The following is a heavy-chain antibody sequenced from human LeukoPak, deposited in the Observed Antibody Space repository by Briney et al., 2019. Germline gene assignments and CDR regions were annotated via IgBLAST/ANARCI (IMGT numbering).Heavy chain of an antibody. CDR2: FDPEDGET. CDR1: GYTLTELS. J-gene: IGHJ4*02. Sequence: GASVKVSCKVSGYTLTELSMHWVRQAPGKGLEWMGGFDPEDGETIYAQKFQGRVTMTEDTSTDTAYMELSSLRSDDTAVYYCATPAYYSGSYSGAYYFDYWGQGTLVTVSS. D-gene: IGHD1-26*01. CDR3: ATPAYYSGSYSGAYYFDY. V-gene: IGHV1-24*01.